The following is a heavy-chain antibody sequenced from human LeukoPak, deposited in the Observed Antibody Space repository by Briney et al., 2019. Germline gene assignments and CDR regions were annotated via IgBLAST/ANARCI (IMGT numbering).Heavy chain of an antibody. Sequence: PSETLSLTCTVSGGSISSYYWSWLRQPPGKGLEWLGYIYYSGSTNYNPSLKSRVTISVDTSKNQFSLKLSSVTAADTAVYYCARGSEWLCMYYFDYWGQGTLVTVSS. D-gene: IGHD5-12*01. CDR2: IYYSGST. V-gene: IGHV4-59*01. CDR1: GGSISSYY. CDR3: ARGSEWLCMYYFDY. J-gene: IGHJ4*02.